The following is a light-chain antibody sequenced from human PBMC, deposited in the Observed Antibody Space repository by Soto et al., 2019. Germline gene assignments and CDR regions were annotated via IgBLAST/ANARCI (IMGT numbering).Light chain of an antibody. V-gene: IGKV1-39*01. CDR2: GGS. J-gene: IGKJ3*01. CDR3: QQSYNFPFT. CDR1: QNIHSF. Sequence: DIQMTQSPSSLAASVGERVTITCRACQNIHSFLNWYQQKPGKAPQVLIYGGSALQSGVSSRFSGSGSGTDFTLTISSVQPEDFASYFCQQSYNFPFTVGPGTRVDI.